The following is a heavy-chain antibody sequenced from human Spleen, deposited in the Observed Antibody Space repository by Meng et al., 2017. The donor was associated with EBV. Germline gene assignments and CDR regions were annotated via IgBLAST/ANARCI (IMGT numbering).Heavy chain of an antibody. D-gene: IGHD3-10*02. CDR1: CVSITTGGDS. CDR3: ARGGQYYYVNWFDP. CDR2: IYHDGSA. Sequence: SRAGLIKPSGTLSPTCEVHCVSITTGGDSWSWIRQPPGKGLEWIGYIYHDGSAYYNPSLRSRVTISEDRSKNQFSLKLSSVTAADTAVYYCARGGQYYYVNWFDPWGQGTLVTVSS. V-gene: IGHV4-30-2*01. J-gene: IGHJ5*02.